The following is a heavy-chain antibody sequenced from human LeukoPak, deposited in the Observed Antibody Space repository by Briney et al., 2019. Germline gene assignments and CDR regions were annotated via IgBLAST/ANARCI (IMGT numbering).Heavy chain of an antibody. CDR1: GGSISSYY. CDR2: IYYSGST. Sequence: SETLSLTCTVSGGSISSYYWSWIRQPPGKGLEWIGYIYYSGSTNSNPSLKSRVTISVDTSKNQFSLNLSSVTAADTPVYYCARHAYTYAQSLLSLGYWGQGTLVTVSS. D-gene: IGHD5-18*01. CDR3: ARHAYTYAQSLLSLGY. J-gene: IGHJ4*02. V-gene: IGHV4-59*08.